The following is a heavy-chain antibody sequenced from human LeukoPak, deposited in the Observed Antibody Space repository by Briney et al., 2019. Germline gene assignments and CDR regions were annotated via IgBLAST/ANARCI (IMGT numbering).Heavy chain of an antibody. CDR3: ARRPGN. CDR2: ISHGGDNT. J-gene: IGHJ4*02. Sequence: GGSLRLSCAASGFTFSSYAMNWVRQAPGKGLEWVSTISHGGDNTYHADSVKGRFTISRDSSKNTLFLQMNDLTVEDTARYYCARRPGNWGQGILVTVSS. V-gene: IGHV3-23*01. D-gene: IGHD1-14*01. CDR1: GFTFSSYA.